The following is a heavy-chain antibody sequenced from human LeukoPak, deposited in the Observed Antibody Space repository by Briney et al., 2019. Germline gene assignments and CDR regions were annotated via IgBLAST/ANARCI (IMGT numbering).Heavy chain of an antibody. CDR1: GFTFDDYA. CDR3: AKDRIVGATTGGDY. J-gene: IGHJ4*02. D-gene: IGHD1-26*01. Sequence: GGSLRLSCAASGFTFDDYAMHWVRQAPGKGLEWVSGISWNSGSIGYADSVKGRFTISRDNSKNTLYLQMNSLRAEDTAVYYCAKDRIVGATTGGDYWGQGTLVTVSS. CDR2: ISWNSGSI. V-gene: IGHV3-9*01.